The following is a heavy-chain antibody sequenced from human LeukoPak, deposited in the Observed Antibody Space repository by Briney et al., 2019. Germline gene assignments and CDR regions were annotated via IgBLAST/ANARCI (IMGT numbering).Heavy chain of an antibody. J-gene: IGHJ4*02. D-gene: IGHD5-18*01. Sequence: GGSLRLSCEASGFTFGSHAMYWVRQAPGKGLEWVAGIFGSGGSPHYADPVKGRFTISRDNSRNTVYLQINSLRAEDTAVYYWGKPTVGYSSGQKPAWPVDYWGQGTLVTVSS. CDR2: IFGSGGSP. CDR3: GKPTVGYSSGQKPAWPVDY. V-gene: IGHV3-23*01. CDR1: GFTFGSHA.